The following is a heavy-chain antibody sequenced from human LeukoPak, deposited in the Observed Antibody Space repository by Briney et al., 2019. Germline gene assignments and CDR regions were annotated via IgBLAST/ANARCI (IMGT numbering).Heavy chain of an antibody. Sequence: ASMKVSCKASGYTFTSYDISWVRQAPGQGLEWMGWISSYKGNTNYAQKVQGRVTMTTDTSTSTAYMELTSLRSDDTAVYYCAXXXXXXXYYXXGLDVWGQGTTVIVS. CDR1: GYTFTSYD. J-gene: IGHJ6*02. CDR2: ISSYKGNT. CDR3: AXXXXXXXYYXXGLDV. V-gene: IGHV1-18*01.